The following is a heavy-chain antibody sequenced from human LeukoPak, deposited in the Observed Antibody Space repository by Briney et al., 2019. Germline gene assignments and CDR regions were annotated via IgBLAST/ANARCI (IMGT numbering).Heavy chain of an antibody. CDR1: GYTFTGYY. D-gene: IGHD1-26*01. CDR2: INPNSGGT. J-gene: IGHJ5*02. Sequence: ASVKVSCKASGYTFTGYYMHWVRQAPGQGLEWMGWINPNSGGTNYAQKFQGRVTMTRDTSISTAYMELSRLRSDDTAVYYCARDGQYRGFAGNWFDPWGQGTLVTVSS. V-gene: IGHV1-2*02. CDR3: ARDGQYRGFAGNWFDP.